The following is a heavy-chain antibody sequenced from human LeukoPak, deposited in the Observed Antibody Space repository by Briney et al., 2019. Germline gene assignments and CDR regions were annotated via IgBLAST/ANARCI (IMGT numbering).Heavy chain of an antibody. J-gene: IGHJ4*02. CDR2: ISGSGGST. CDR3: AKEWELRPHNSPIDY. V-gene: IGHV3-23*01. CDR1: GFTFSSYA. D-gene: IGHD1-26*01. Sequence: GGSLRLSCAASGFTFSSYAMSWVRQAPGKGLEWDSAISGSGGSTYYADSVKGRFTISRDNSKNTLYLQMNSLRAEDTAVYYCAKEWELRPHNSPIDYWGQGTLATVSS.